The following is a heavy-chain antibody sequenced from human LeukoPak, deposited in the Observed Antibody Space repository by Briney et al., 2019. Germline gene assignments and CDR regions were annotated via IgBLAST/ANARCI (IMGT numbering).Heavy chain of an antibody. V-gene: IGHV4-39*07. CDR3: ARGGQNRWSDP. D-gene: IGHD3-10*01. Sequence: PSQTLSLTCTVSGGSIRSSTYHWGWIRQPPRKGLEWLGSMYSSGSSYFNPSLRSRVTISMDTANNHFFLNLSSVTAADTAAYYCARGGQNRWSDPWGQGTLVTVSS. J-gene: IGHJ5*02. CDR1: GGSIRSSTYH. CDR2: MYSSGSS.